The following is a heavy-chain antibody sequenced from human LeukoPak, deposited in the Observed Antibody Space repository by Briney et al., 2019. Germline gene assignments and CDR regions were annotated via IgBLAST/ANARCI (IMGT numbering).Heavy chain of an antibody. J-gene: IGHJ6*03. CDR3: AKGQTYYDFWSGPGNYYMDV. CDR1: GFTFSSYA. CDR2: ISGSGGST. V-gene: IGHV3-23*01. Sequence: SGGSLRLSCAASGFTFSSYAMSWVRQAPGKGLEWVSAISGSGGSTYYADSVKGRFTISRDNSKNTLYLQMNSLRAEDTAVYYCAKGQTYYDFWSGPGNYYMDVWGKGTTVTVSS. D-gene: IGHD3-3*01.